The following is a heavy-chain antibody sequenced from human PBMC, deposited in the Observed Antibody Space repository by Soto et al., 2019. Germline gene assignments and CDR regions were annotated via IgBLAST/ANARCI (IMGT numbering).Heavy chain of an antibody. Sequence: PGGSLRLSCAASGFTFSSHWMHWVRQAPGKGLVWVSGIKSDGSTTTYADSVKGRFTISRDNAKNTLYLQMDSLRAEDTALYYCANVFDFWGQGKMVTVSS. J-gene: IGHJ3*01. CDR3: ANVFDF. CDR1: GFTFSSHW. CDR2: IKSDGSTT. V-gene: IGHV3-74*01.